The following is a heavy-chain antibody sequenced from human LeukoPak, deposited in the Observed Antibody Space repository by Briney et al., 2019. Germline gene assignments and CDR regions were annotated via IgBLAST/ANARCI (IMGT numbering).Heavy chain of an antibody. CDR2: SNLDHGET. D-gene: IGHD2-2*01. CDR3: ATEGKKQLLQGDAFDV. Sequence: VASVKVSCKVSGYTLAELSIHWVRQAPGKGLEWMGGSNLDHGETVYAPNFQGRVTMTEETSTGTAYMEVSSLRSDDTAVYYCATEGKKQLLQGDAFDVWGQGTMISVSS. J-gene: IGHJ3*01. V-gene: IGHV1-24*01. CDR1: GYTLAELS.